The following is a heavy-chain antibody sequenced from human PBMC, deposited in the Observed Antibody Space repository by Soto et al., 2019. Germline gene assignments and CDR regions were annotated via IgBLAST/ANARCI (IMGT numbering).Heavy chain of an antibody. V-gene: IGHV4-31*03. CDR3: ARGGGSTKVDY. CDR2: TSNSGST. CDR1: GGSITSSGYY. Sequence: QVQLQESGPGLVKPSQNLSLTCTVSGGSITSSGYYWSWIRQHPGEGLEWIGFTSNSGSTSYNPSLKSRVTISLDTSSNQFSLNLKSGTAADTAAYYCARGGGSTKVDYWGQGTLVTVSP. J-gene: IGHJ4*02. D-gene: IGHD2-2*01.